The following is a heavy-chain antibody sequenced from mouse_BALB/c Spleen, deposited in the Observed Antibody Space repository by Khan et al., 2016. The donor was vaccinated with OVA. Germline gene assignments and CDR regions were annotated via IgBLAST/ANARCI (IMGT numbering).Heavy chain of an antibody. Sequence: EVQLQESGPGLVKPSQSLSLTCTVTGCSITSDYAWNWIRQFPGNKLEWMGYISYSGSANYNPSLNSRISITRDTSENQFFLQLNSVTTEDSATYYCARRYYYGHWYFDDWGAGTTVTVSS. CDR1: GCSITSDYA. J-gene: IGHJ1*01. V-gene: IGHV3-2*02. CDR2: ISYSGSA. D-gene: IGHD1-1*01. CDR3: ARRYYYGHWYFDD.